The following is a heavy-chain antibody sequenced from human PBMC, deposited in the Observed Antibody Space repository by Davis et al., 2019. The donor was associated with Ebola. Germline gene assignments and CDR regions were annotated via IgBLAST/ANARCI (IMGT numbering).Heavy chain of an antibody. J-gene: IGHJ6*02. Sequence: GGSLRLSCAASGFTFSDYYMSWIRQAPGKGLEWVSYITSSGSTIYYADSVKGRFTISRDNAKNSLYLQMNTLRAEDTAVYYCARAFSNRYYYYGMDVWGQGTTVTVSS. CDR2: ITSSGSTI. CDR1: GFTFSDYY. CDR3: ARAFSNRYYYYGMDV. V-gene: IGHV3-11*01. D-gene: IGHD4-11*01.